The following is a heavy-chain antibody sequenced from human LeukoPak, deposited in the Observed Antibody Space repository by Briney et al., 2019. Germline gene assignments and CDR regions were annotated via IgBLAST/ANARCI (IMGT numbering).Heavy chain of an antibody. V-gene: IGHV3-21*01. CDR1: GFTFSSYT. CDR2: ISGSSDHI. Sequence: PGGSLRLSCVASGFTFSSYTMNWVRQAPGKGLEWVSAISGSSDHIHYADSMKGRFTISRDNAKNSLYLQMNSLTAEDTAVYYCARDFFASSGHYYDAYWGQGTLVTVSS. J-gene: IGHJ4*02. CDR3: ARDFFASSGHYYDAY. D-gene: IGHD6-19*01.